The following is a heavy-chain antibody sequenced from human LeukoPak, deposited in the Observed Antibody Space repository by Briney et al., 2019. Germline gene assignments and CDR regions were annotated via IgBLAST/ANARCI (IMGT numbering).Heavy chain of an antibody. J-gene: IGHJ4*02. V-gene: IGHV3-23*01. CDR3: ARYSGIVTTTPTVFDY. Sequence: GGSRRLSCEASGFTFGSYAMSWVRQAPGKGLEWVSTISRSGGSTSYSDSVKGRISISRDNSKNTVSLRLNSLRAEDTAVYYCARYSGIVTTTPTVFDYWGQGTLVTVSS. D-gene: IGHD5-12*01. CDR1: GFTFGSYA. CDR2: ISRSGGST.